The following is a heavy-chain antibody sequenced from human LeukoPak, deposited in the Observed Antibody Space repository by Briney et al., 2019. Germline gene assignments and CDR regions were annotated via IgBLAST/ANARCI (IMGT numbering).Heavy chain of an antibody. Sequence: SQTLSLTCTVSGGSISSGDYYWSWIRQPPGKGLEWIGYIYYSGSTYYNPSLKSRVTISVDTSENQFSLKLSSVTAADTAVYYCARDAMDYGMDVWGQGTTVTVSS. D-gene: IGHD5-24*01. J-gene: IGHJ6*02. CDR3: ARDAMDYGMDV. CDR1: GGSISSGDYY. V-gene: IGHV4-30-4*01. CDR2: IYYSGST.